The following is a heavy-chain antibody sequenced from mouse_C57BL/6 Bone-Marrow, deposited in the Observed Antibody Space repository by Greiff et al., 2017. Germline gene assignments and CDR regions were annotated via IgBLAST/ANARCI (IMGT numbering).Heavy chain of an antibody. D-gene: IGHD2-10*01. J-gene: IGHJ3*01. CDR1: GYTFTSYT. CDR2: INPSSGYT. Sequence: QVQLQQSVAELARPGASVKMSCKASGYTFTSYTMHWVKQRPGQGLEWIGYINPSSGYTKYNQKFQDKATLTADKSSSTAYMQLSSLTSEDSAVYYCARGAYYGLAYWGQGTLVTVSA. CDR3: ARGAYYGLAY. V-gene: IGHV1-4*01.